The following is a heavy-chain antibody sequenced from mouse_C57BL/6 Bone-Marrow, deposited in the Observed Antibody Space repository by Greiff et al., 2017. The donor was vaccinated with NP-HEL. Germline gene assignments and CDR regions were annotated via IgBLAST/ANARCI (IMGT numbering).Heavy chain of an antibody. CDR1: GFTFSDYY. CDR3: ARRGWLRRYWYFDV. D-gene: IGHD2-2*01. J-gene: IGHJ1*03. CDR2: ISNGGGST. V-gene: IGHV5-12*01. Sequence: EVKVVESGGGLVQPGGSLKLSCAASGFTFSDYYMYWVRQTPEKRLEWVAYISNGGGSTYYPDTVKGRFTISRDNAKNTLYLQMSRLKSEDTAMYYCARRGWLRRYWYFDVWGTGTTVTVSS.